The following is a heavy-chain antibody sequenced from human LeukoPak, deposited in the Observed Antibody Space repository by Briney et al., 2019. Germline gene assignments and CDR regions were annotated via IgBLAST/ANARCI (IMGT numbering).Heavy chain of an antibody. Sequence: GGSLRLSCAASGLTVSSNYMSWVRQAPGKGLEWVSVIYSGGSTYYADSVKGRFTISRDNSKNTLYLQMNSLRAEDTAVYYCARGLRLGELSRWGFFDYWGQGTLVTVSS. D-gene: IGHD3-16*02. CDR1: GLTVSSNY. J-gene: IGHJ4*02. CDR2: IYSGGST. V-gene: IGHV3-53*01. CDR3: ARGLRLGELSRWGFFDY.